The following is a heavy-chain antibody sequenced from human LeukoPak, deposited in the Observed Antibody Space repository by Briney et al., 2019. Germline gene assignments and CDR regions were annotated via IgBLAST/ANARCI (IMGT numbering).Heavy chain of an antibody. J-gene: IGHJ4*02. CDR1: GASISSGDYY. V-gene: IGHV4-30-4*08. CDR2: MYSSGTT. CDR3: ARVTLVSGSDYLRDY. Sequence: SETLSLTCTVSGASISSGDYYWSCIRQPPGKGLECIGYMYSSGTTYYNPSLKSRLTISVDTSKNQFSLKLTSVTAADTAVFYCARVTLVSGSDYLRDYWGQGTLVTVSS. D-gene: IGHD4-17*01.